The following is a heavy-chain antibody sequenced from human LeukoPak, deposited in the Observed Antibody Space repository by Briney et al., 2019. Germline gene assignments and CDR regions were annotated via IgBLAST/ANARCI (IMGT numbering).Heavy chain of an antibody. CDR3: ARASDSSGYYSYFDH. J-gene: IGHJ1*01. V-gene: IGHV3-21*01. D-gene: IGHD3-22*01. CDR1: GFTFSSYS. CDR2: ISSGSSYI. Sequence: GGSLRLSCAASGFTFSSYSMNWVRQAPGKGLEWVSSISSGSSYIYYADTVKGRFTISRDNAKNSLYLQMNSLRAEDTAVYYCARASDSSGYYSYFDHWGQGTLVTVSS.